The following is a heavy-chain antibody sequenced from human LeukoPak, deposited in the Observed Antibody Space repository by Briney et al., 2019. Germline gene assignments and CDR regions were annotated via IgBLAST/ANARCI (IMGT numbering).Heavy chain of an antibody. Sequence: GGSLRLSCAASGFTFSSYAMSWVRRAPGKGLEWCSAISGSGGSTYYADSVKGRFTISGDNSKNTLYLQMNSERAEDTAVYYCAKDSTYYGSGSDNWFDPWGQGTLVTVSS. CDR1: GFTFSSYA. CDR3: AKDSTYYGSGSDNWFDP. CDR2: ISGSGGST. D-gene: IGHD3-10*01. V-gene: IGHV3-23*01. J-gene: IGHJ5*02.